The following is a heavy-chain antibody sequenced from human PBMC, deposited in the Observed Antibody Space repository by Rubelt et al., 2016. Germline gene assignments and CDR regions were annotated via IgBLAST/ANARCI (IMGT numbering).Heavy chain of an antibody. D-gene: IGHD6-13*01. Sequence: SRGGLVQPGGSLRVSCAASGFTFSRYAMNWVRQAPGKGLEWLGRIKSRGDGGALDYAAPVKGRFTISRDDSKNTLYLQMNSLKTEDTGVYYCKSYSSTYYDYWCQGTLVTVSS. V-gene: IGHV3-15*01. CDR1: GFTFSRYA. CDR2: IKSRGDGGAL. J-gene: IGHJ4*02. CDR3: KSYSSTYYDY.